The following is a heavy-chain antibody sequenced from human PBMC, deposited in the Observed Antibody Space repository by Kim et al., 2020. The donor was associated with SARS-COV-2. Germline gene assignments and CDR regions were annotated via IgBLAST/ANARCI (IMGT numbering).Heavy chain of an antibody. CDR3: ARAGTYYYDSSGYYSGMDY. CDR2: IIPIFGTA. D-gene: IGHD3-22*01. Sequence: ASVKVSCKASGGTFSSYAISWVRQAPGQGLEWMGGIIPIFGTANYAQKFQGRVTITADESTSTAYMELSSLRSEDTAVYYCARAGTYYYDSSGYYSGMDYWGQGTLVTVSS. J-gene: IGHJ4*02. CDR1: GGTFSSYA. V-gene: IGHV1-69*13.